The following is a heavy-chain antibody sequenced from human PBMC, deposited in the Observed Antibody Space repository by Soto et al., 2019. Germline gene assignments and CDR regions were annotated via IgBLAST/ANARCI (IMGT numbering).Heavy chain of an antibody. Sequence: WGSLRLSCSASGFTFTSYSMNWFRQAPGKGLEWVSSISSTTNYIYYGDSMKGRFTISRDNAKNSLYLEMNSLRAEDTAVYYCARESEDLTSNFDYWGQGTLVTVSS. CDR1: GFTFTSYS. J-gene: IGHJ4*02. V-gene: IGHV3-21*06. CDR3: ARESEDLTSNFDY. CDR2: ISSTTNYI.